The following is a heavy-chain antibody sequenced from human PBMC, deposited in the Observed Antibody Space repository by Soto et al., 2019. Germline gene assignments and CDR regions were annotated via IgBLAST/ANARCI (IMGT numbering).Heavy chain of an antibody. CDR3: ARDGGRSSGWDEAVGY. D-gene: IGHD6-19*01. V-gene: IGHV3-53*04. CDR2: IYSGGST. J-gene: IGHJ4*02. CDR1: GFTVSSNY. Sequence: EVQLVESGGGLVQPGGSLRLSCAASGFTVSSNYMSWVRQAPGKGLEWVSVIYSGGSTYYADSVKGRFTISRHNSKNTLYLQMNSLRAEDTAVYYCARDGGRSSGWDEAVGYWGQGTLVTVSS.